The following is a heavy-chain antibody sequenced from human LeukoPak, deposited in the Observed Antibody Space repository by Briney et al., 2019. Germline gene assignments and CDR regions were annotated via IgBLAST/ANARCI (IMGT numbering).Heavy chain of an antibody. CDR3: ARGIAVAGQ. CDR2: IYYSGST. CDR1: GGSISSSSYY. D-gene: IGHD6-19*01. V-gene: IGHV4-39*07. J-gene: IGHJ4*02. Sequence: PSETLSLTCTVSGGSISSSSYYWGWIRQPPGKGLEWIGSIYYSGSTYYNPSLKSRVTISVDTSKNQFSLKLSSVTAADTAVYYCARGIAVAGQWGQGTLVTVSS.